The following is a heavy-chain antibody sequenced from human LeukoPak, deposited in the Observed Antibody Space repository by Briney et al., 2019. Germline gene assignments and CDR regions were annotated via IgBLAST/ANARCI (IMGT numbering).Heavy chain of an antibody. Sequence: GGSLRLSCAAPGFTFSSYWMSWVRQAPGKGLEWVANIKQDGSEKYYVDSVKGRFTISRDNAKNSLYLQMNSLRAEDTAVYYCASLDCSGGSCYGWGQGTLVTVSS. CDR2: IKQDGSEK. D-gene: IGHD2-15*01. CDR1: GFTFSSYW. CDR3: ASLDCSGGSCYG. V-gene: IGHV3-7*01. J-gene: IGHJ4*02.